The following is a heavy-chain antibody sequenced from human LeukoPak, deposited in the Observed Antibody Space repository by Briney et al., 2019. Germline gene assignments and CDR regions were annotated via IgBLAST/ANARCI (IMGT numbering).Heavy chain of an antibody. CDR3: ARDASRGYYYGSGSTNWFDP. CDR2: ISAYNGNT. CDR1: GYTFTSYG. J-gene: IGHJ5*02. Sequence: ASVKVSCKASGYTFTSYGISWVRQAPGQGLEWMGWISAYNGNTNYAQKLQGRVTMTTDTSTSTAYMELRGLRSDDTAVYYCARDASRGYYYGSGSTNWFDPWGQGTLVTVSS. D-gene: IGHD3-10*01. V-gene: IGHV1-18*01.